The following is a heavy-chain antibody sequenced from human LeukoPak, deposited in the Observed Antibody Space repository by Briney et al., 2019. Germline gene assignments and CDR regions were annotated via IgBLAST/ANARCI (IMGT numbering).Heavy chain of an antibody. D-gene: IGHD4-17*01. CDR2: IIPIFGTA. Sequence: SVKLSCKASGGAFTIYAIGWVRQAPGQGLGWVGGIIPIFGTANYAQKFQGRVTITAEKSTTTAYMELSSLRSEDTAVYYCARGCEAVTQRVWFDPWGQGTLVTVSS. CDR1: GGAFTIYA. CDR3: ARGCEAVTQRVWFDP. J-gene: IGHJ5*02. V-gene: IGHV1-69*06.